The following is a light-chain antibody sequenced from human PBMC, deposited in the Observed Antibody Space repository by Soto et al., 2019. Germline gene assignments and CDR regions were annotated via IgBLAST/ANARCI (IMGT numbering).Light chain of an antibody. J-gene: IGKJ3*01. CDR3: QQYYNYPLT. V-gene: IGKV1-8*01. Sequence: AIRMTQSPSSFSASTGDRITITCRASQDISSYLAWYQQRPGKPPKLLIYAASTLQTGVPSRFSGSGSGTDFTLTISCLQSEDFATYYCQQYYNYPLTFGPGTKVDGK. CDR1: QDISSY. CDR2: AAS.